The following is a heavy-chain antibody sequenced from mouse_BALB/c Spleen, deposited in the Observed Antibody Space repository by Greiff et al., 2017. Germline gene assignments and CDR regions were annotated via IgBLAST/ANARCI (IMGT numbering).Heavy chain of an antibody. CDR1: GYTFTSYW. CDR2: INPSTGYT. D-gene: IGHD2-4*01. Sequence: VKLQQSGAELAKPGASVKMSCKASGYTFTSYWMHWVKQRPGQGLEWIGYINPSTGYTEYNQKFKDKATLTADKSSSTAYMQLSSLTSEDSAVYYCARSSTMITSYAMDYWGQGTSVTVSS. V-gene: IGHV1-7*01. CDR3: ARSSTMITSYAMDY. J-gene: IGHJ4*01.